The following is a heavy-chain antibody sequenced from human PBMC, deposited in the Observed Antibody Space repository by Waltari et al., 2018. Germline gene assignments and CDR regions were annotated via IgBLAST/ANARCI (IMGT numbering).Heavy chain of an antibody. CDR2: ISYNERNI. D-gene: IGHD3-22*01. J-gene: IGHJ6*02. CDR1: EFTFSSYA. CDR3: ARDYCDRTNCHGMDV. Sequence: QVQLAESGGGVVQPGRSLRPSCAGSEFTFSSYAMHWVRQAPGKGLEWVAVISYNERNIYYVDSVKGRFAISRDNSKKMLYLQMNSLRAEDTAVYYCARDYCDRTNCHGMDVWGQGTTVTISS. V-gene: IGHV3-30*09.